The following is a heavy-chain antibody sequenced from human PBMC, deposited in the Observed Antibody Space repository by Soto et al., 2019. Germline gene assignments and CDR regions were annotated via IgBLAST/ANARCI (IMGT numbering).Heavy chain of an antibody. CDR2: IIPIFGTA. J-gene: IGHJ4*02. CDR1: GGTFSSYA. D-gene: IGHD3-22*01. V-gene: IGHV1-69*12. Sequence: QVQLVQSGAEVKKPGSSVKVSCKASGGTFSSYAISWVRQAPGQGLEWMGGIIPIFGTAHYAQKFQGRVTITADDSTSTAYMELSSLRSEDTAVYYCASAYYYASSGYYYYFDYWGQGTLVTVSS. CDR3: ASAYYYASSGYYYYFDY.